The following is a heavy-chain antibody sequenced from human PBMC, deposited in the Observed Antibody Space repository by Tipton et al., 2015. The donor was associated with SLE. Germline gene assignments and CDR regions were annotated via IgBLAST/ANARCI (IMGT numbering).Heavy chain of an antibody. J-gene: IGHJ4*02. CDR3: AKDHWSDY. Sequence: SLRLSCAASGFTFSSYAMSWVRQAPGEGLEWVSVIYSGGSSTYYADSVKGRFTISRDNSKNTLYLQMNSLRAEDTAVYYCAKDHWSDYWGQGTLVTVSS. CDR2: IYSGGSST. D-gene: IGHD1-1*01. CDR1: GFTFSSYA. V-gene: IGHV3-23*03.